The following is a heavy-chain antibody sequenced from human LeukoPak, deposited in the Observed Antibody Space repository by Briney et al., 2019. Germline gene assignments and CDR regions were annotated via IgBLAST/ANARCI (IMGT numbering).Heavy chain of an antibody. D-gene: IGHD1-1*01. Sequence: SETLPLTCAVSGSSITSDYFWGWIRQPPGKGLEWIATIYYSWGMYFNPSLKSRVTISLDASKNQFSLKMTSLTAADTAIYYCARNVTAGFFDYWGQGILVTVSS. CDR2: IYYSWGM. J-gene: IGHJ4*02. CDR1: GSSITSDYF. CDR3: ARNVTAGFFDY. V-gene: IGHV4-38-2*01.